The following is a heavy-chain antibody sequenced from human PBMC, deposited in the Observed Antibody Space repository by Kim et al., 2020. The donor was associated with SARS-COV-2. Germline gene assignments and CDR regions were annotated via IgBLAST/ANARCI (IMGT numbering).Heavy chain of an antibody. J-gene: IGHJ4*01. V-gene: IGHV3-48*04. Sequence: GGSLRLSCAASGFTFSSYSMNWVRQAPGKGLEWVSYISSSSSTIYYADSAKGRFTISRDNAKNSLYLQMNSLRAEDTAVYYCASGHYDSSGYPIPIDYWG. D-gene: IGHD3-22*01. CDR1: GFTFSSYS. CDR2: ISSSSSTI. CDR3: ASGHYDSSGYPIPIDY.